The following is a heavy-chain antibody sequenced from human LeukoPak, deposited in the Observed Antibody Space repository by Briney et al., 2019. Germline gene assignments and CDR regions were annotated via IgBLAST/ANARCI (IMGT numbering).Heavy chain of an antibody. CDR3: AKWGYYYDRSGYSDTVDY. CDR1: GFTFSSYA. Sequence: GGSLRLSCAASGFTFSSYAMSWVRQTPGKGLEWVSAISGSGGSTYYADSVKGRFTISRDNSKNTLFLQMNSLRAEDTAPYYCAKWGYYYDRSGYSDTVDYWGQGTLVTVSS. CDR2: ISGSGGST. D-gene: IGHD3-22*01. V-gene: IGHV3-23*01. J-gene: IGHJ4*02.